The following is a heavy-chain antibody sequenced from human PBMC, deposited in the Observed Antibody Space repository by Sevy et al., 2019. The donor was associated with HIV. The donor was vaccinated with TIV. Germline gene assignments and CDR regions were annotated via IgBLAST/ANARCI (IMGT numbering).Heavy chain of an antibody. V-gene: IGHV4-39*01. CDR2: IYYSGST. CDR1: GGSISRNSHY. CDR3: ATHALSITIFGVVTRNWFDP. D-gene: IGHD3-3*01. Sequence: SETLSLTCTVSGGSISRNSHYWGWIRQPPGKGLEWIGSIYYSGSTYYNPSLKSRVTISGDTSKNQFSLNLSSVTAADTAVYYCATHALSITIFGVVTRNWFDPWGQGTLVTVSS. J-gene: IGHJ5*02.